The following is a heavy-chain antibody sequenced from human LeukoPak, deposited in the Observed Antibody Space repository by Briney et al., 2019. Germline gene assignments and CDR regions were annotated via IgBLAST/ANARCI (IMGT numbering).Heavy chain of an antibody. J-gene: IGHJ5*01. CDR2: INHSGST. CDR3: ARIALYDFWSGSSTNWFDS. V-gene: IGHV4-34*01. CDR1: GGSFSGYY. D-gene: IGHD3-3*01. Sequence: SETLSLTCAVYGGSFSGYYWSWIRQPPGKGLEWIGEINHSGSTNYNPSLKTRVTISVDTSKNQFSLKLSSVTAADTAVYYCARIALYDFWSGSSTNWFDSWGQGTLVTVSS.